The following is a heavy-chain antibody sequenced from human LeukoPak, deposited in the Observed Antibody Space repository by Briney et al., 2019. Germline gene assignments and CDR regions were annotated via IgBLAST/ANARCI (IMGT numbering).Heavy chain of an antibody. J-gene: IGHJ4*02. CDR2: IWSDGSDK. D-gene: IGHD3-22*01. CDR1: GFTFSTSG. Sequence: GGSLRLSCAASGFTFSTSGMNWVRQAPGKGLEWVAVIWSDGSDKRYADSVKGRFTISRDNSKNTLYLQMNSLRAEDTAVYYCARGMIVVVLDYWGQGTLVTVSS. V-gene: IGHV3-33*07. CDR3: ARGMIVVVLDY.